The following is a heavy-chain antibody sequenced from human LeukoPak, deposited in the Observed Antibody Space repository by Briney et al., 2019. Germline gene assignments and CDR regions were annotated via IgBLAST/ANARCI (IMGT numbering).Heavy chain of an antibody. CDR3: GRVILTYSRGFYSYYMDV. Sequence: SETLSLTCTVSGGSISSYYWSWIRQPAGKGLEWIGRIYTSGSTNYNPSLKSRVTMSVDTSKNQFSLNLTSVTAADTAVYYCGRVILTYSRGFYSYYMDVWGKGTTVIVSS. CDR1: GGSISSYY. D-gene: IGHD6-13*01. V-gene: IGHV4-4*07. CDR2: IYTSGST. J-gene: IGHJ6*03.